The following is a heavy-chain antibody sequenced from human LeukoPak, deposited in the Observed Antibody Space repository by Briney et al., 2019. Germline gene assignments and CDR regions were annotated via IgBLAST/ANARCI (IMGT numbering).Heavy chain of an antibody. V-gene: IGHV4-4*07. J-gene: IGHJ6*03. CDR3: ARANWGGSGSYYTVNYYMDV. D-gene: IGHD3-10*01. Sequence: SETLSLTCTVSGDSISSFYWSWIRQPAGKGLEWIGRIYTSGSTNYNPSLKSRVTMSVDTSKNQFSLKLSSVTAADTAVYYCARANWGGSGSYYTVNYYMDVWGKGTTVTISS. CDR1: GDSISSFY. CDR2: IYTSGST.